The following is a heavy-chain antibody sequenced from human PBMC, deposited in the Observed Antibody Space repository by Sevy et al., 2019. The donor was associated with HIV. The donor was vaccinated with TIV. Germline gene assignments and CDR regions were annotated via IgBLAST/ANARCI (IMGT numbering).Heavy chain of an antibody. V-gene: IGHV4-31*03. Sequence: SESLSLTCSVSGGSISSHSYYWTWIRQHPGKGLEWIGYIHYSGRTYYNPSLKSRVTISLDTSKNQFSLRLRSVTAADTAVYSWSRDHGYSNGWFSYHYYYGMDVWGPGTPVTVSS. CDR3: SRDHGYSNGWFSYHYYYGMDV. D-gene: IGHD6-19*01. J-gene: IGHJ6*02. CDR2: IHYSGRT. CDR1: GGSISSHSYY.